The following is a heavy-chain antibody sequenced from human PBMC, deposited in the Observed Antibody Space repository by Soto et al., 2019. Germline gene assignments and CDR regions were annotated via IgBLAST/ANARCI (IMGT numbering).Heavy chain of an antibody. CDR3: ESMVDGVDY. CDR2: IIPILGIA. CDR1: GGTFSSYT. D-gene: IGHD3-10*01. J-gene: IGHJ4*02. V-gene: IGHV1-69*02. Sequence: QVQLVQSGAEVKKPGSSVKVSCKASGGTFSSYTISWVRQAPGQGLEWMGRIIPILGIANYAQKFQGRVTITGDKSTSTAYMELSSLRSEDTAVYYCESMVDGVDYWGQGTLVTVSS.